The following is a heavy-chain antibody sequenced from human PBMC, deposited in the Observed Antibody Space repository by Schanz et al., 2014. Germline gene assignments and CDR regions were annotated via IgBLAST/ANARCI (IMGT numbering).Heavy chain of an antibody. V-gene: IGHV1-69*04. J-gene: IGHJ4*02. CDR2: IIPIHGIV. Sequence: QVQLVQSGAEVKKPGASVKVSCKASGYTFISYGIKWVRQAPGQGLEWMGRIIPIHGIVNYAQRFQDRVRITADKSTSTAYMELSSLRSDDTAVYYCARGSPENMIRGELDYWGQGTLVTVSS. CDR1: GYTFISYG. D-gene: IGHD3-10*01. CDR3: ARGSPENMIRGELDY.